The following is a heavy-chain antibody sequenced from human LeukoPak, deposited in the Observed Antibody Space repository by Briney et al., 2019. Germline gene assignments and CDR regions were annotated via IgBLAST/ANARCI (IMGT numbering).Heavy chain of an antibody. CDR2: INPNSGGT. Sequence: ASVKVSCKASGYTFTGYYMHWVRQAPGQRLEWMGWINPNSGGTNYAQKFQGRVTMTRDTSISTAYMELSRLRSDDTAVYYCARGRFLEWLLTSDYGMDVWGQGTTVTVSS. D-gene: IGHD3-3*01. V-gene: IGHV1-2*02. CDR3: ARGRFLEWLLTSDYGMDV. CDR1: GYTFTGYY. J-gene: IGHJ6*02.